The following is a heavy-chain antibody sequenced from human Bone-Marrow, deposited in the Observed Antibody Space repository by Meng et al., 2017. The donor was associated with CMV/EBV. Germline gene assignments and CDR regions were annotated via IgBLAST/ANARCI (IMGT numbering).Heavy chain of an antibody. J-gene: IGHJ4*02. Sequence: GGSLRLSCAASGFTFSSYWMSWVRQAPGKGLEWVANRKHDGSEKYYVDSVKGRFTISRDNAKNSLYLQMNSLIAEDTAVYYCARDEVSSGYCSSPALDYWGQGTLVTVSS. D-gene: IGHD6-6*01. CDR3: ARDEVSSGYCSSPALDY. V-gene: IGHV3-7*01. CDR2: RKHDGSEK. CDR1: GFTFSSYW.